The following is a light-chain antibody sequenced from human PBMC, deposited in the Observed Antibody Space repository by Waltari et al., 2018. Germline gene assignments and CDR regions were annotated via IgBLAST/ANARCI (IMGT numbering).Light chain of an antibody. V-gene: IGKV4-1*01. Sequence: DIVITQSPDPLAVSLGERATIHCKSSQGVLSSSNNKNYLAWYQHKPRPPPKLLISWASTRESGVPDRFSGSGSGTDFTLTISSLQAEDVAVYYCQQYYSTPLTFGGGTKVEIK. CDR1: QGVLSSSNNKNY. CDR2: WAS. J-gene: IGKJ4*01. CDR3: QQYYSTPLT.